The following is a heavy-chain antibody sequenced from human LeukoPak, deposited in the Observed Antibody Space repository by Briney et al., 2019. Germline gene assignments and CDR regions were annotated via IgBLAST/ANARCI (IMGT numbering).Heavy chain of an antibody. CDR3: ARDGPGYYDFWSGYYKGPYYYYGMDV. Sequence: PGGSLRLSCAASGFTFSSDSMNWVRQAPGKGLEWVSSINSSSNDIYYEDSVNGRFTISRDNDKNSLYLQMNSLRAEDTAVYYCARDGPGYYDFWSGYYKGPYYYYGMDVWGQGTTVTVSS. J-gene: IGHJ6*02. CDR2: INSSSNDI. V-gene: IGHV3-21*01. CDR1: GFTFSSDS. D-gene: IGHD3-3*01.